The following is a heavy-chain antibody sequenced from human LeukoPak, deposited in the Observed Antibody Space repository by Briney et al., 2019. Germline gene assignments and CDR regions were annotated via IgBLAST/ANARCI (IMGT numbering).Heavy chain of an antibody. CDR1: GGSISSYY. J-gene: IGHJ4*02. D-gene: IGHD3-10*01. CDR2: IYTSGST. CDR3: ARARYYGSGNYLIDY. Sequence: SETLSLTCTVSGGSISSYYWSWIRQPGGKELEWIGRIYTSGSTNYNPSLKSRVTMSVDTSKSQFSLKLTSVTAADTAVYYCARARYYGSGNYLIDYWGQGALVTVSS. V-gene: IGHV4-4*07.